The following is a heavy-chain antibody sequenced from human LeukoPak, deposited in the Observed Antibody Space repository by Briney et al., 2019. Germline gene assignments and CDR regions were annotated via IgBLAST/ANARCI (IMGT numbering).Heavy chain of an antibody. CDR1: GYTFSTYS. D-gene: IGHD2-8*02. CDR3: ARTSTGFDY. V-gene: IGHV3-21*01. CDR2: ISSSSSHI. J-gene: IGHJ4*02. Sequence: GGSLRLSCAASGYTFSTYSMNWVRQAPGKGLEWVSSISSSSSHIYYADSVKGRFTISRDNAKNSLHLQMNSQRAEDTAVYYCARTSTGFDYWGQGTLVTVSS.